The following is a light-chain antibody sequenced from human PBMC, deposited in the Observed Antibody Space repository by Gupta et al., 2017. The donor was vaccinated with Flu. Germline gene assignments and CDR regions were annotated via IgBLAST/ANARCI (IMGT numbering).Light chain of an antibody. CDR1: QSLLLSDGYDY. Sequence: IVMTQSPLSLPVTPGEPASISCKASQSLLLSDGYDYLAWFLQKPGQSPHLLIHMGSSRAFGVPDRFSGSGSGTNFTLKLSRVEAEDVGVYYCMQALQTPYTLGQGTKLDIK. CDR2: MGS. V-gene: IGKV2-28*01. J-gene: IGKJ2*01. CDR3: MQALQTPYT.